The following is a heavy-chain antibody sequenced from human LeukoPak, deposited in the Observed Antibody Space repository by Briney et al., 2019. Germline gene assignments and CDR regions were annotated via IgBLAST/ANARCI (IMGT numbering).Heavy chain of an antibody. CDR1: GFTFSSYA. J-gene: IGHJ6*02. CDR2: ISYDGSNK. CDR3: ARGGSSQRKAYYYYGMDV. V-gene: IGHV3-30-3*01. D-gene: IGHD6-6*01. Sequence: GGSLTLSCAASGFTFSSYAMHWVRQAPGKGLEWLAVISYDGSNKYYADSVKGRFTISRDNSKNTLYLQMNSLRAEDTAVYYCARGGSSQRKAYYYYGMDVWGQGTTVTVSS.